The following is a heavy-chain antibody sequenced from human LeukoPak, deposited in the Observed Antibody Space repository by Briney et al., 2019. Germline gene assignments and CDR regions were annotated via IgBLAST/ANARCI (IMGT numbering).Heavy chain of an antibody. Sequence: GGSLRLSCAASGFTFSNYNINWVRQAPGKGLEWVSFIGSSSSPIYYADSVKGRFTVSRDNSKNTLYLQMNSLRAADTAMYYCAKRYFDITIKAFDIWGQGTMVTVSS. CDR2: IGSSSSPI. J-gene: IGHJ3*02. CDR1: GFTFSNYN. CDR3: AKRYFDITIKAFDI. D-gene: IGHD3-10*01. V-gene: IGHV3-48*01.